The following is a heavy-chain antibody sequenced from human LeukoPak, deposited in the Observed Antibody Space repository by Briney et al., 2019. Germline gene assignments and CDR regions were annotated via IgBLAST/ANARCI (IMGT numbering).Heavy chain of an antibody. J-gene: IGHJ4*02. CDR3: ARETGHSNDYFCDY. D-gene: IGHD3-22*01. CDR2: INPNSGGT. CDR1: GYTFTDYY. V-gene: IGHV1-2*02. Sequence: GASVKVSCKASGYTFTDYYMHWVRQAPGQGLEWMGWINPNSGGTNYAQKFQGRVTMTRDTSISTAYMELSNLRSDDTAIYYCARETGHSNDYFCDYWGQGTLVTVSS.